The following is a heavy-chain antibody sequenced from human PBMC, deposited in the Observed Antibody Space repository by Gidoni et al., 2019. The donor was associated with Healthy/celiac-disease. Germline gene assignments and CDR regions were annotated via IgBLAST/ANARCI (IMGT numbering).Heavy chain of an antibody. CDR2: IKSKTDGGTT. V-gene: IGHV3-15*01. J-gene: IGHJ5*02. CDR1: GFTFSNAW. Sequence: EVQLVESGGGLVKPGGSRRLSCAASGFTFSNAWMSWVRQAPGKGLEWVGRIKSKTDGGTTDYAAPVKGRFTISRDDSKNTLYLQMNSLKTEDTAVYYCTTTRLRFPFPEGWFDPWGQGTLVTVSS. D-gene: IGHD3-3*01. CDR3: TTTRLRFPFPEGWFDP.